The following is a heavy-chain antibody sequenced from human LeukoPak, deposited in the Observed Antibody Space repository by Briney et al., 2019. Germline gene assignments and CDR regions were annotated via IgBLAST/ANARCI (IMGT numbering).Heavy chain of an antibody. Sequence: SETLSLTCAVYGGSFSGYYWSWIRQPPGKGLEWIGEINHSGSTNYNPSLKSRVTISVDTSKNQFSLKLSSVTAADTAVYYCARPVAAAGYSFDYWGQGTLVTVSS. D-gene: IGHD6-13*01. J-gene: IGHJ4*02. CDR2: INHSGST. CDR3: ARPVAAAGYSFDY. CDR1: GGSFSGYY. V-gene: IGHV4-34*01.